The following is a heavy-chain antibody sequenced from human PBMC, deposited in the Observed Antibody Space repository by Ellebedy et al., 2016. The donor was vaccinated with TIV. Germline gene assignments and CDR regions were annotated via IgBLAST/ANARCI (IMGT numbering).Heavy chain of an antibody. CDR2: MSFDGSNE. Sequence: PGGSLRLSCAASGFIFSSYAMHWVRQAPGKGLEWVAVMSFDGSNEYYADSVKGRFTISRDNSNNTLYLRMNSVRAEDTAVYYCERDPLNDYGGGMDVWGQGTTVTVSS. CDR3: ERDPLNDYGGGMDV. CDR1: GFIFSSYA. D-gene: IGHD4-17*01. V-gene: IGHV3-30*01. J-gene: IGHJ6*02.